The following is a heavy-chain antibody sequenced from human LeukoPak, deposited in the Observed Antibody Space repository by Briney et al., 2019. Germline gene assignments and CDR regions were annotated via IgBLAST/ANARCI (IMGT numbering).Heavy chain of an antibody. D-gene: IGHD3-22*01. CDR2: IRYDGSNK. CDR1: GFTFSSYG. J-gene: IGHJ5*02. CDR3: AKAPRITMIVVVASWFDP. Sequence: GGSLRLSCAASGFTFSSYGMHWVRQAPGKGLEWVAFIRYDGSNKYYADSVKGRFTISRDNSKNTLYLQMNSLRAEDTAVYYCAKAPRITMIVVVASWFDPWGQGTLVTVSS. V-gene: IGHV3-30*02.